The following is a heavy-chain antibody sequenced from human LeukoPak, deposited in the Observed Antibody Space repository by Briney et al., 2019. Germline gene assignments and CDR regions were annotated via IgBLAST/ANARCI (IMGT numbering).Heavy chain of an antibody. CDR3: ARDRDVGMVREPYYFDY. J-gene: IGHJ4*02. D-gene: IGHD3-10*01. Sequence: GASVKVSCKASGGTFSSYAISWVRQAPGQGLERMGGIIPIFGTANYAQKFQGRVTITADESTSTAYMELSSLRSEDTAVYYCARDRDVGMVREPYYFDYWGQGTLVTVSS. V-gene: IGHV1-69*13. CDR1: GGTFSSYA. CDR2: IIPIFGTA.